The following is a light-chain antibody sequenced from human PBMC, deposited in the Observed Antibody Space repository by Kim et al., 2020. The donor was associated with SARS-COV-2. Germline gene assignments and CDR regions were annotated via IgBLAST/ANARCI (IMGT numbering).Light chain of an antibody. J-gene: IGLJ3*02. CDR1: SSDVGTYNH. CDR3: AAYAGSGHWV. V-gene: IGLV2-8*01. CDR2: QVT. Sequence: GQSVTISCTGTSSDVGTYNHVSWFQQRPGKVPKLLIYQVTQRPSGVPDRFSASKSGNTASLTVSGLQADDEADYYCAAYAGSGHWVFGGGTQLTVL.